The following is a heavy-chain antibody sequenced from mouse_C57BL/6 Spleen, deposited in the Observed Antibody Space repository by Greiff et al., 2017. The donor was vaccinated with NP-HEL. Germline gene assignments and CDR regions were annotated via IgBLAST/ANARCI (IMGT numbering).Heavy chain of an antibody. CDR2: ISSGGDYI. J-gene: IGHJ3*01. CDR1: GFTFSSYA. V-gene: IGHV5-9-1*02. CDR3: TRGGNWDSWFAY. Sequence: EVKLMESGEGLVKPGGSLKLSCAASGFTFSSYAMSWVRQTPEKRLEWVAYISSGGDYIYYADTVKGRFTISRDNARNTLYLQMSSLKSEDTAMYYCTRGGNWDSWFAYWGQGTLVTVSA. D-gene: IGHD4-1*01.